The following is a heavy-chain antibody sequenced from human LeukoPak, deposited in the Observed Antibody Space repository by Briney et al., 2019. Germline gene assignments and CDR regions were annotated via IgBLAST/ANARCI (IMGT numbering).Heavy chain of an antibody. D-gene: IGHD3-3*01. CDR3: ARLSTIFGVVIGYFDY. Sequence: GGSLRLSCAASGFTFSSYGMHWVRQAPGKGLEWVAVISYDGSNKYYADSVKGRFTISRDNAKNSLYLQMNSLRAEDTAVYYCARLSTIFGVVIGYFDYWGQGTLVTVSS. CDR2: ISYDGSNK. CDR1: GFTFSSYG. V-gene: IGHV3-30*12. J-gene: IGHJ4*02.